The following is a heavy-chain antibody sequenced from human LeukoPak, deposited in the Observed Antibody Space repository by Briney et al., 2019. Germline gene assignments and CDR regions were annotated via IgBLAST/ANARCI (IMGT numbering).Heavy chain of an antibody. D-gene: IGHD2-8*02. J-gene: IGHJ2*01. CDR3: TRGRFVLVPSLGRWYFDL. CDR1: GFTFRNYD. CDR2: IGTEDDT. Sequence: PGGSLRLSCTASGFTFRNYDMHWVRQTTEKGLEWVSGIGTEDDTFYPDSVKGRFTISRENAKNSVYLQMNSLRAGDTAVYYCTRGRFVLVPSLGRWYFDLWGRGTLVTVSS. V-gene: IGHV3-13*01.